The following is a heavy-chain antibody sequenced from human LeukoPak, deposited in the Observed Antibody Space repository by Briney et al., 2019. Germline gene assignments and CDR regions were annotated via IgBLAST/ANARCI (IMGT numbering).Heavy chain of an antibody. V-gene: IGHV3-53*01. CDR1: GFDVGRNY. J-gene: IGHJ6*02. Sequence: GGSLRLSCAASGFDVGRNYMTWVRQAPGKGLEWVSFVYSGGATYYADSVRGRFTISRDSSKNTLYLQMNSLRVEDTAVYYCARDPRRRAYVMDVWGQGTTVTVS. CDR3: ARDPRRRAYVMDV. CDR2: VYSGGAT.